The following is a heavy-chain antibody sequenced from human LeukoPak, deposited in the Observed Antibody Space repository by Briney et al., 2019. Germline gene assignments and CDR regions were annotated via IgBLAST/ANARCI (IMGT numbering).Heavy chain of an antibody. D-gene: IGHD5-24*01. CDR2: IGSSSSYT. Sequence: GGSLRLSCAASGFTFSDFYMSWIRQAPGKGLEWVSYIGSSSSYTNYADSVKGRFTISRDNAKNSLYLQMNSLRAEDTAVYYCARDGVEMATIMRYYYGMDVWGQGTTVTVSS. V-gene: IGHV3-11*06. CDR1: GFTFSDFY. J-gene: IGHJ6*02. CDR3: ARDGVEMATIMRYYYGMDV.